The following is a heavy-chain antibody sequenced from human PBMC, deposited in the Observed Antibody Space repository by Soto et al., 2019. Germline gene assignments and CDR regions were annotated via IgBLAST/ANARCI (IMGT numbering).Heavy chain of an antibody. CDR1: RGTFSSHA. CDR3: ARDRADQETAADPYFDH. V-gene: IGHV1-18*01. CDR2: ISANNGNT. D-gene: IGHD6-25*01. J-gene: IGHJ4*02. Sequence: ASVKFSCKASRGTFSSHAISWVRQAPGQGLEWMGGISANNGNTNYAQKIQGRVTMTTDTSTSTAYMELSRLKSDDTAVYYCARDRADQETAADPYFDHPGQGTLVTLPS.